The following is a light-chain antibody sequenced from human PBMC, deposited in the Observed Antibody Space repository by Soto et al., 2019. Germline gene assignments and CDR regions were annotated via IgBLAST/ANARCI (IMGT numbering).Light chain of an antibody. V-gene: IGKV1-39*01. Sequence: DIQMTQSPSSLSASVGDRVIITCRSDHSINNYLNWYQQKPGKAPKLLIYAASTLLSGIPSRFSGSGSGRVFTLTINSMQTKDFATYYSKKIYSTLATFARGTRVEI. CDR2: AAS. J-gene: IGKJ2*01. CDR3: KKIYSTLAT. CDR1: HSINNY.